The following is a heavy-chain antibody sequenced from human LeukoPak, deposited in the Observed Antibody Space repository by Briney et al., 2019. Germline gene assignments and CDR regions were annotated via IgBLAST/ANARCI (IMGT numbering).Heavy chain of an antibody. CDR2: IKQDGSEK. Sequence: GGSLRLSCAASGFNFSMYWMTWVRQAPGKGLQWVANIKQDGSEKNYVDSVKGRFTISRDNAKNSLYLQMNSLRAEDTAVYYCARDGSGWYDYWGQGILVTVSS. CDR1: GFNFSMYW. V-gene: IGHV3-7*01. CDR3: ARDGSGWYDY. J-gene: IGHJ4*02. D-gene: IGHD6-19*01.